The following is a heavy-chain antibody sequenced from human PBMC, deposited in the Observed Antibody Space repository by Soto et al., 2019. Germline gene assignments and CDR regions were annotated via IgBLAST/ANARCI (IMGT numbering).Heavy chain of an antibody. CDR1: GGSISSDDYY. D-gene: IGHD3-22*01. CDR3: ARDLDGLHDDNSGPYPRPG. Sequence: SETLSLTCTVSGGSISSDDYYWSWIRQAPGRGLEWIGYIHSSGSIYYNPSLKSRATMSIDTARNQFSLKVSSVTVADTAVYYCARDLDGLHDDNSGPYPRPGWGQGTLVTVS. CDR2: IHSSGSI. V-gene: IGHV4-30-4*01. J-gene: IGHJ1*01.